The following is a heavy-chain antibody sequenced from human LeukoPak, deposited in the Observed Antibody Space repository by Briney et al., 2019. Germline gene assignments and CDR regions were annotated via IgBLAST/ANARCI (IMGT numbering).Heavy chain of an antibody. D-gene: IGHD4-17*01. CDR3: ARARGDYAFDY. J-gene: IGHJ4*02. Sequence: PGGSLRLSCAASGFTFSSYWMSWVRQAPGKGLEWVANIKQDGSEKYYVDSVKGRFTVSRDNAKNSLYLQMNSLRSDDTAVYYCARARGDYAFDYWGQGTLVTVSS. CDR1: GFTFSSYW. CDR2: IKQDGSEK. V-gene: IGHV3-7*03.